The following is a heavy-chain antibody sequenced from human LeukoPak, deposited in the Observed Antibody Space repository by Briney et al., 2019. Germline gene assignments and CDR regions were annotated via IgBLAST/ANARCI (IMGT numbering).Heavy chain of an antibody. CDR3: AKDRDSDWTSKYFQH. CDR2: ISGRGGST. J-gene: IGHJ1*01. Sequence: GGSLRLSCAASGFTFSNYAMSWVRQAPGKGLEWVSAISGRGGSTYYAGSVKGRFTISRDDSKNTLYLQMNSLRDDDTAVYYCAKDRDSDWTSKYFQHWGQGTLVTVPS. D-gene: IGHD6-19*01. CDR1: GFTFSNYA. V-gene: IGHV3-23*01.